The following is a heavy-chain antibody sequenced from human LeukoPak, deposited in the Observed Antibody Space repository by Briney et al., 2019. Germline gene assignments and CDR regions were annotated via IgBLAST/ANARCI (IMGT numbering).Heavy chain of an antibody. CDR2: ISSSGSTI. J-gene: IGHJ4*02. D-gene: IGHD5-18*01. CDR3: ARVGYSYGLDYFDY. CDR1: GFTFSSYE. Sequence: PGGSLRLSCGASGFTFSSYEMNWVRQAPGKGLEWVSYISSSGSTIYCSDSVKGRFTISRDNAKNSLYLQMNSLRAEDTAVYYCARVGYSYGLDYFDYWGQGNLVTVSS. V-gene: IGHV3-48*03.